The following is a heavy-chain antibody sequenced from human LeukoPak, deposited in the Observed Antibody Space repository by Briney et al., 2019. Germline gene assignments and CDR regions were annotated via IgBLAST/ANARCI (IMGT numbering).Heavy chain of an antibody. CDR1: GGSFSGYY. V-gene: IGHV4-34*01. J-gene: IGHJ4*02. CDR2: INHSGST. Sequence: SETLSLTCAVYGGSFSGYYWSWIRQPPGKGLEWIGEINHSGSTNYNPSLKSRVTISVDTSKNQFSLKLSSVTAADTAVYYCARLSPMNNDYWGQGTLVTVSS. D-gene: IGHD1/OR15-1a*01. CDR3: ARLSPMNNDY.